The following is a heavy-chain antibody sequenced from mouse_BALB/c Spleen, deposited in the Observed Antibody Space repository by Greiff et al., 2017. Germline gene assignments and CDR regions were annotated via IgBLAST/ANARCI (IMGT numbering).Heavy chain of an antibody. J-gene: IGHJ2*01. CDR2: IDPETGGT. D-gene: IGHD1-1*01. Sequence: VQLQQSGAELVRPGASVTLSCKASGYTFTDYEMHWVKQTPVHGLEWIGAIDPETGGTAYNQKFKGKATLTADKSSSTAYMELRSLTSEDSAVYYCTRGYGSSLYYFDYGGQGTTLTVSS. CDR3: TRGYGSSLYYFDY. CDR1: GYTFTDYE. V-gene: IGHV1-15*01.